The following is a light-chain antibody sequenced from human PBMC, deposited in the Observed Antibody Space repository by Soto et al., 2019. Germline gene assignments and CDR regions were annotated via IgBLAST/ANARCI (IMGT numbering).Light chain of an antibody. J-gene: IGKJ2*02. CDR3: QQRTNWPRGT. V-gene: IGKV3-11*01. CDR1: QSVRNF. Sequence: EVVLTQSPATLSLSPGERATLSCRASQSVRNFLAWYQKKPGQAPRLLIYEASNRADGIPARFSGSGSGTDFTLTISSLEPEDFGVYYCQQRTNWPRGTFGQGTNLEI. CDR2: EAS.